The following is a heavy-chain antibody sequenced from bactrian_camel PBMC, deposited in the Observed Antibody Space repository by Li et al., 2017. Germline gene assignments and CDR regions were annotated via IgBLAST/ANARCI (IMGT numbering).Heavy chain of an antibody. CDR1: PWYITNYC. D-gene: IGHD7*01. V-gene: IGHV3S1*01. Sequence: HVQLVESGGGSVQTGGSLRLSCAPGPWYITNYCLGWFRQVPGKQREGVASIHTEPGTTYYADSVKGRFTISRDKGTTYLQMSGLKPEDTAMYYCAASDDNGTWFGPCPFAYWGQGTQVTVS. CDR3: AASDDNGTWFGPCPFAY. J-gene: IGHJ6*01. CDR2: IHTEPGTT.